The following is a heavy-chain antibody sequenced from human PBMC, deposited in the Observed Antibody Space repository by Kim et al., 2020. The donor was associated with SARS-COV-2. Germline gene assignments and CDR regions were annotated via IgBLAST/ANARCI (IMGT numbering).Heavy chain of an antibody. J-gene: IGHJ4*02. D-gene: IGHD5-18*01. CDR3: ARRRLNSYGLE. V-gene: IGHV5-51*01. Sequence: RYSPSFQGQVTISADKSISTAYLQWSSLKASDTAMYYCARRRLNSYGLEWGQGTLVTVSS.